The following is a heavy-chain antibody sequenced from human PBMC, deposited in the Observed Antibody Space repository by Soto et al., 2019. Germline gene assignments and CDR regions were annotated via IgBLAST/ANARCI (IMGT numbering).Heavy chain of an antibody. D-gene: IGHD6-19*01. CDR2: FYYSGST. V-gene: IGHV4-39*01. CDR3: ARLWGGAVADY. CDR1: GGSISSSSYY. J-gene: IGHJ4*02. Sequence: QLQLQESGPGLVKPSETLSLTCTVSGGSISSSSYYWGWIRQPPGKGLEWIGSFYYSGSTYYNPSLNSRLTISVDTSKNQFSLKLSPLTAADTAVYYCARLWGGAVADYWGQGTLVTVSS.